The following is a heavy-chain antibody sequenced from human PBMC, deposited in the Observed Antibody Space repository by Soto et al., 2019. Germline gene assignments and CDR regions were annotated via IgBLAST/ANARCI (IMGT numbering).Heavy chain of an antibody. D-gene: IGHD3-3*01. V-gene: IGHV1-69*12. Sequence: QVQLVQSGAEVKKPGSSVKVSCKASGGTFSSYAISWVRQAPGQGLEGMGGIIPIFGKADYAQKFQGRVTITADESTSTAYMELSSLRSEDTDVYYCASGETQRYYYGMDVWGQGTTVTVSS. CDR1: GGTFSSYA. CDR2: IIPIFGKA. CDR3: ASGETQRYYYGMDV. J-gene: IGHJ6*02.